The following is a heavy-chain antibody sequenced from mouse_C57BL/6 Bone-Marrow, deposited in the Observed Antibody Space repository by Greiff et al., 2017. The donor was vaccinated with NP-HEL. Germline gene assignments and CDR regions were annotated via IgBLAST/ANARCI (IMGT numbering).Heavy chain of an antibody. CDR3: ASCPLESRYFDV. CDR2: IHPNSGST. Sequence: QVQLQQSGAELVKPGASVKLSCKASGYTFTSYWMHWVKQRPGQGLEWIGMIHPNSGSTNYNEKFKSKATLTVDKSSSTAYMQLSSLTSEDSAVYYCASCPLESRYFDVWGTGTTVTVSS. J-gene: IGHJ1*03. CDR1: GYTFTSYW. V-gene: IGHV1-64*01.